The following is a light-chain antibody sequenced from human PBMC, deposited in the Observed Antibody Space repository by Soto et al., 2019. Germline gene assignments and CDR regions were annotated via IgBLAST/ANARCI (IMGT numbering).Light chain of an antibody. CDR1: SSDVGNYKY. CDR2: EVS. CDR3: SSYAGSNLWV. J-gene: IGLJ3*02. Sequence: QSALTQSPSASGSPGQSVTISCTGTSSDVGNYKYVSWYQQHPGKAPKLMIYEVSKRPSGVPDRFSGPKSGNTASLTVSGLQVEDEAGYYCSSYAGSNLWVFGGGTKLTVL. V-gene: IGLV2-8*01.